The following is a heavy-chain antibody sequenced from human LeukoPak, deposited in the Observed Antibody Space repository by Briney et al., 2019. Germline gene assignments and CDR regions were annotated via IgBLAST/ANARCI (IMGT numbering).Heavy chain of an antibody. Sequence: GGSLRLSCVASGFTFDEYGMTWVRQAPGKGLEWVSGISRNGGSSGYADSVKGRFTISRDNVKNYLFLQMNSLRAEDTAFYYCVRSITMFQHWGQGTLVTVSS. D-gene: IGHD3-10*01. CDR3: VRSITMFQH. CDR2: ISRNGGSS. V-gene: IGHV3-20*04. J-gene: IGHJ1*01. CDR1: GFTFDEYG.